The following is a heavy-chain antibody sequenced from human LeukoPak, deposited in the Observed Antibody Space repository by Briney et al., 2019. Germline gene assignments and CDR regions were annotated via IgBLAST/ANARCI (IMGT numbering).Heavy chain of an antibody. V-gene: IGHV3-21*04. CDR1: GFTFSSYS. D-gene: IGHD4-17*01. CDR2: ISSNSSYI. Sequence: GGSLRLSCAASGFTFSSYSMNWVRQAPGKGLEWVSSISSNSSYIYYAASVKGRFTISRDNAKNSLYLQMNSLRAEDTAVYYCARDIGPLYGDYFRFDPWGQGTLVTVSS. CDR3: ARDIGPLYGDYFRFDP. J-gene: IGHJ5*02.